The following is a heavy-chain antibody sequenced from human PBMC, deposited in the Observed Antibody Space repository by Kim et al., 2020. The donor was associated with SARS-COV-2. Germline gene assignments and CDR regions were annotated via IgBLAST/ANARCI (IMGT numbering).Heavy chain of an antibody. Sequence: SETLSLTCAVYGGSFSGYYWSWIRQPPGKGLEWIGEINHSGSTNYNPSLKSRVTISVDTPKNQFSLKLSAVTAADTAVYYCARGRLEGFRGYYYGSGSSILFESWGQGALVSASS. CDR1: GGSFSGYY. V-gene: IGHV4-34*01. CDR2: INHSGST. J-gene: IGHJ4*02. CDR3: ARGRLEGFRGYYYGSGSSILFES. D-gene: IGHD3-10*01.